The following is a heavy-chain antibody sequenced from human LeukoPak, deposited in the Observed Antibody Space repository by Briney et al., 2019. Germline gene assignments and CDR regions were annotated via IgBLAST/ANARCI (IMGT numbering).Heavy chain of an antibody. CDR3: AREVGEYSYGLDY. CDR2: INPNSGGT. D-gene: IGHD5-18*01. J-gene: IGHJ4*02. V-gene: IGHV1-2*02. CDR1: GYTFTGYY. Sequence: ASVKVSFKASGYTFTGYYMHWVRQAPGQGLGWMGWINPNSGGTNYAQKFQGRVTMTRDTSISTAYMELSRLRSDDTAVYYCAREVGEYSYGLDYWGQGTLVTVSS.